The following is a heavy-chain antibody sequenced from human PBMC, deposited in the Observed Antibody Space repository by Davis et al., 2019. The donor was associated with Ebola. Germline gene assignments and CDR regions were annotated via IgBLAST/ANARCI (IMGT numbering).Heavy chain of an antibody. Sequence: GESLKISCAASGFTFSSYAMSWVRQAPGKGLEWVSAISGSGGSTYYADSVKGRFTISRDNSKNSLYLQMNSLRAEDTAVYYCARDSMGIAVAEGFDYWGQGTLVTVSS. CDR1: GFTFSSYA. V-gene: IGHV3-23*01. CDR2: ISGSGGST. CDR3: ARDSMGIAVAEGFDY. D-gene: IGHD6-19*01. J-gene: IGHJ4*02.